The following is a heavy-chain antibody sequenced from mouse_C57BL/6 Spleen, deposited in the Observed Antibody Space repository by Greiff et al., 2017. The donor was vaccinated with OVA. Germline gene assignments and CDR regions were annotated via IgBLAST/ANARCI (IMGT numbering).Heavy chain of an antibody. Sequence: EVQLQQSGPELVKPGASVKMSCKASGYTFTDYNMHWVKQSHGKSLEWIGYINPNNGGTSYNQKFKGKATLTVNKSSSTAYMELRSLTSEDSAVYYCASKAIYDGYYWGQGTLVTVSA. J-gene: IGHJ3*01. D-gene: IGHD2-3*01. V-gene: IGHV1-22*01. CDR3: ASKAIYDGYY. CDR1: GYTFTDYN. CDR2: INPNNGGT.